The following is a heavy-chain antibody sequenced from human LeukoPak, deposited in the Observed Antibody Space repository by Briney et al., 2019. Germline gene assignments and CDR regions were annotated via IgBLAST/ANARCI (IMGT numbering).Heavy chain of an antibody. CDR2: IYYSGST. CDR3: ARGGYYDSSGYYQGNSFAFDI. V-gene: IGHV4-59*01. J-gene: IGHJ3*02. CDR1: GGSISSYY. Sequence: SETLSLTCTVSGGSISSYYWSWIRQPPGKGLEWFGYIYYSGSTNYNPSLKSRVTISVDTSKNQFSLKLSSVTAADTAVYYCARGGYYDSSGYYQGNSFAFDIWGQGTMVTVSS. D-gene: IGHD3-22*01.